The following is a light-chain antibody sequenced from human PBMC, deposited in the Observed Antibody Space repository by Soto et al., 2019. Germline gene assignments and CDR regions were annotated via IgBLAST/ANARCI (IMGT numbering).Light chain of an antibody. J-gene: IGLJ1*01. CDR2: EVN. Sequence: QSALTQPPSSSGSPGQSVTISCTGTSSDVGGYNYVSWYQQYPGKVPKLMVYEVNKRPSGVPDRFSGSKSGNTASLTVSGLQAEHEADYYCTSYAGGNNVFGTGTKLTVL. CDR1: SSDVGGYNY. V-gene: IGLV2-8*01. CDR3: TSYAGGNNV.